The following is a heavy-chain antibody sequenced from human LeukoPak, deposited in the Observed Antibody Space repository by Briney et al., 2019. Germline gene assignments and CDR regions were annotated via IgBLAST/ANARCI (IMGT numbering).Heavy chain of an antibody. CDR2: ISYDGSNK. Sequence: GGSLRLSCAASGFTFSSYGMHWVRQAPGKGLEWVAVISYDGSNKYYADSVKGRFTISRDNSKNTLYLQMNSLGAEDTAVYYCAKDLAAGIDYWGQGTLVTVSS. CDR1: GFTFSSYG. D-gene: IGHD6-13*01. V-gene: IGHV3-30*18. CDR3: AKDLAAGIDY. J-gene: IGHJ4*02.